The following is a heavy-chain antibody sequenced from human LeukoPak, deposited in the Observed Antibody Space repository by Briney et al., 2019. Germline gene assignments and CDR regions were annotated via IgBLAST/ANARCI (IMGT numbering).Heavy chain of an antibody. CDR2: ISWDGGST. Sequence: GGSLRVSCAASGFTFDDYAMHWVRQAPGKGLEWISLISWDGGSTYYADSVKGRFTISRDNSKNSLYLQMNSLRAEDTALYYCAKSVVPAAITYYYRDVWGKGTTVTVSS. CDR3: AKSVVPAAITYYYRDV. D-gene: IGHD2-2*01. J-gene: IGHJ6*03. V-gene: IGHV3-43D*03. CDR1: GFTFDDYA.